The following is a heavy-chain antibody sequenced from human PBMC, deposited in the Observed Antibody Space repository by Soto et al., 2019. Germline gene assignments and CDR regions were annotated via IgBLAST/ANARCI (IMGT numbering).Heavy chain of an antibody. CDR1: GASINSGGYY. V-gene: IGHV4-31*03. Sequence: QVQLQETGPGLVKPSQTLSLTCTVSGASINSGGYYWSWIRQHPGKGLEWIGFIYFTGSTYYNPSLESGVTISIAASKKQFSLDLSSVTAADTAVYYCARVADSFPYSGMDVWGQGATVTVS. CDR3: ARVADSFPYSGMDV. J-gene: IGHJ6*02. CDR2: IYFTGST. D-gene: IGHD2-21*01.